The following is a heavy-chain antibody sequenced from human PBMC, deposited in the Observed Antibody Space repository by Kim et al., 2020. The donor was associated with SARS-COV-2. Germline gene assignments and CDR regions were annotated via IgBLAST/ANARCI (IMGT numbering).Heavy chain of an antibody. J-gene: IGHJ4*02. D-gene: IGHD5-12*01. Sequence: IYYADSVRGRFTISKDDAKNSLNLQMNSLSDEDTAVYFCAKVGSAIDSWGQGTLVTVSS. CDR2: I. CDR3: AKVGSAIDS. V-gene: IGHV3-48*02.